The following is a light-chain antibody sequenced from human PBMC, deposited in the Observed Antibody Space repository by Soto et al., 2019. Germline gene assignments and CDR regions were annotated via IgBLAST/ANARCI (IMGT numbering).Light chain of an antibody. V-gene: IGLV2-14*01. Sequence: QSALTQPASVSGSPGHSITISCTGTSSDVGGYNYVSWYQQHPGKAPKLMIYDVSNRPSGVSNRFSGSKSGNTASLTISGLQAEDEADYYCSSYTSSSTLGVFGGGTKLNVL. CDR3: SSYTSSSTLGV. J-gene: IGLJ2*01. CDR1: SSDVGGYNY. CDR2: DVS.